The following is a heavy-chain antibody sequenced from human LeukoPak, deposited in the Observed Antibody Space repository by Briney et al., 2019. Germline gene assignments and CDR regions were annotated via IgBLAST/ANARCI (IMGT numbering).Heavy chain of an antibody. CDR1: GFTFGEAW. Sequence: GGSLRLSCAASGFTFGEAWMSWVRQAPGKGLEWVSSISNSSPNIYYADSVKGRFTISRDSAKDSLFLQMNSLRAEDTAVYYCARALHDSSGYYFDYWGQGTLVTVSS. V-gene: IGHV3-21*01. J-gene: IGHJ4*02. CDR3: ARALHDSSGYYFDY. D-gene: IGHD3-22*01. CDR2: ISNSSPNI.